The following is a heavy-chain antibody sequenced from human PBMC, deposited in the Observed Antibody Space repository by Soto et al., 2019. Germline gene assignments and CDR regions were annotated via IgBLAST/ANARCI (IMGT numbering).Heavy chain of an antibody. V-gene: IGHV1-69*13. CDR2: IIPIFGTA. D-gene: IGHD5-12*01. CDR1: GGTFSSYA. Sequence: SVKVSCKASGGTFSSYAISWVRQAPGQGPEWMGGIIPIFGTANYAQKFQGRVTITADESTSTAYMELSSLRSEDTAVYYCARGLRMATDYFDYWGQGTLVTVSS. J-gene: IGHJ4*02. CDR3: ARGLRMATDYFDY.